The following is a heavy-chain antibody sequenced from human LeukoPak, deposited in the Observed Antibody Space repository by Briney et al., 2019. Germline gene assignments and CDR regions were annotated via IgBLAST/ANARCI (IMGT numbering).Heavy chain of an antibody. CDR3: ARDIGYYDFWSGYIPLEINQ. J-gene: IGHJ4*02. CDR2: INWNGGST. D-gene: IGHD3-3*01. CDR1: GFTFDDYG. Sequence: PGGSLRLSCAASGFTFDDYGMSWVRQAPGKGLEWVSGINWNGGSTGYADSVKGRFTISRDNAKNSLYLQMNSLRAEDTAVYYCARDIGYYDFWSGYIPLEINQWGQGTLVTVSS. V-gene: IGHV3-20*04.